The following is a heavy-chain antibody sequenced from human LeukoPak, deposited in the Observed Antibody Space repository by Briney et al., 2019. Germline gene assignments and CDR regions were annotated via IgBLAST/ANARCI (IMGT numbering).Heavy chain of an antibody. V-gene: IGHV1-69*05. Sequence: GSSVKVSYKASGYTFTSYDINWVRQAPGQGLEWMEGIIPIFGTANYAQEFQGRLPITTDESTSTAYMELSSLRSEDTAVYYCARVFARGGEISGSYYYYWGQGTLATVSS. CDR3: ARVFARGGEISGSYYYY. D-gene: IGHD1-26*01. CDR2: IIPIFGTA. J-gene: IGHJ4*02. CDR1: GYTFTSYD.